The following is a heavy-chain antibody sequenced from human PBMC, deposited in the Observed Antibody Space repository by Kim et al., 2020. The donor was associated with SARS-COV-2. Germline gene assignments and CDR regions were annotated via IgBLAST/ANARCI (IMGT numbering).Heavy chain of an antibody. V-gene: IGHV3-23*01. CDR3: ASSWQWGMITVTSYIDY. J-gene: IGHJ4*02. CDR2: VSGSGGST. Sequence: GGSLRLSCAASGFTFSNYAMSWVRQAPGKGLEWVSAVSGSGGSTYYADSVKGRFTISRDNSRNTLFLQMNSLRAEDTAVYYCASSWQWGMITVTSYIDYWGQGTLVTVSS. D-gene: IGHD4-17*01. CDR1: GFTFSNYA.